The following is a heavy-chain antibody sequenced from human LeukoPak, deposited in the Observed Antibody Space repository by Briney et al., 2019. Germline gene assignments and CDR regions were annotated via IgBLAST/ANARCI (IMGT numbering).Heavy chain of an antibody. CDR3: ARDFFWGYCSSTSCPYYYYYYMDV. D-gene: IGHD2-2*01. CDR1: GYTFTGYY. CDR2: INPNSGGT. Sequence: ASVKVSCKASGYTFTGYYMHWVRQAPGQGLEWMGWINPNSGGTNYAQKFQGRVTMTRDTSISTAYMELSRLRSDDTAVYYCARDFFWGYCSSTSCPYYYYYYMDVWGKGTTVTVSS. J-gene: IGHJ6*03. V-gene: IGHV1-2*02.